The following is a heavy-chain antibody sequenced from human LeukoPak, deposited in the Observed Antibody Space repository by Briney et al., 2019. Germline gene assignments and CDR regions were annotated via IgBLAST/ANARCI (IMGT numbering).Heavy chain of an antibody. V-gene: IGHV4-31*03. Sequence: SETLSLTCTVSGGSISSGGYYWSWIRQHPGKGLEWIGYIYYSGSTYYNPSLKSRVTISVDTSKNQFSLKLSSVTAADTAVYYCARTNHWYSSSPIFDYWAREPWSPSPQ. D-gene: IGHD6-6*01. CDR3: ARTNHWYSSSPIFDY. CDR1: GGSISSGGYY. CDR2: IYYSGST. J-gene: IGHJ4*02.